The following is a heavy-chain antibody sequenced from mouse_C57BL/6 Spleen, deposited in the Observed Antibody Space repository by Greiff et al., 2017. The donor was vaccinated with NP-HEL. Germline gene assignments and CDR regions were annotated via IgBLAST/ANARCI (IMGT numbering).Heavy chain of an antibody. J-gene: IGHJ3*01. V-gene: IGHV14-3*01. D-gene: IGHD1-1*01. CDR2: IDPANGNT. CDR1: GFNIKNTY. CDR3: TREGPYYYGSWAY. Sequence: EVNVVESVAELVRPGASVKLSCTASGFNIKNTYMHWVKQRPEQGLEWIGRIDPANGNTKYAPKFQGKAILTADKSSSTAYMELRSLTSEDSAVYYCTREGPYYYGSWAYWGQGTLVTVSA.